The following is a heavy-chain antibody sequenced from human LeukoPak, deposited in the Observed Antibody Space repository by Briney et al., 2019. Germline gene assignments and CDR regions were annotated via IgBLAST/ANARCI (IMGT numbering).Heavy chain of an antibody. CDR3: SKWKAIVLVPAARSPIDY. Sequence: GGSLRLSCAASGFTFSSYAMSWVRQAPGKGLEWVSAIIGSGGTTYYADSVKGRFTISRDNSKHTLYLQMNSLRAEDTAVYYCSKWKAIVLVPAARSPIDYWGQGTLVTVSS. CDR2: IIGSGGTT. V-gene: IGHV3-23*01. CDR1: GFTFSSYA. D-gene: IGHD2-2*01. J-gene: IGHJ4*02.